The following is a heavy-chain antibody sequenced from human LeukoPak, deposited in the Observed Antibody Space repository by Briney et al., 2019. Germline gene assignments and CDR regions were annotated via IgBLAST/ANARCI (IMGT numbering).Heavy chain of an antibody. V-gene: IGHV1-18*01. J-gene: IGHJ5*02. CDR2: ISAFNGNT. Sequence: ASVKVSCKPSGGTFSNSGFSWVRQAPGQGLEWMGWISAFNGNTNYAQKLQGRVTMTTDTSTSTAYMELRSLRSDDTAVYYCARCDYAAVWFDPWGQGTLVTVSS. CDR3: ARCDYAAVWFDP. D-gene: IGHD4-17*01. CDR1: GGTFSNSG.